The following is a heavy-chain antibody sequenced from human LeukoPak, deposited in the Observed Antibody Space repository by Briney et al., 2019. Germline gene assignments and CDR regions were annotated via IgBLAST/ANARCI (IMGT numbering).Heavy chain of an antibody. J-gene: IGHJ4*02. D-gene: IGHD3-16*01. Sequence: MSSETLSLTCTVSGYSISSGYYWGWIRQPPGKGLEWIGSIYHSGSTYYNPSLKSRITISVDKSKNQFSLKLTSVTAADTAVYYCTRGGTDALSYWGQGTLVTVSS. CDR3: TRGGTDALSY. V-gene: IGHV4-38-2*02. CDR1: GYSISSGYY. CDR2: IYHSGST.